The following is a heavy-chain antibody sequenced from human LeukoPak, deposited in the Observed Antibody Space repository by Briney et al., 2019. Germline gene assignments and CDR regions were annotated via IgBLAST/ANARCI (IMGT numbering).Heavy chain of an antibody. CDR3: ARVVDHDYGDYYLDY. V-gene: IGHV3-15*01. D-gene: IGHD4-17*01. CDR2: IKTKADGETT. CDR1: GFTFSNAW. J-gene: IGHJ4*02. Sequence: PGGSLRLSCAASGFTFSNAWMTWVRQAPGKGLEWVGRIKTKADGETTDYAAPVKGRFTISRDNSKNTLYLQMNSLRAEDTAVYCCARVVDHDYGDYYLDYWGQGTLVTVSS.